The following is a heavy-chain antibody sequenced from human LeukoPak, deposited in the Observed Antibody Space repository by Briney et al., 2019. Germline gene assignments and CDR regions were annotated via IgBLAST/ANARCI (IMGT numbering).Heavy chain of an antibody. V-gene: IGHV1-2*02. CDR2: INPKSGGT. Sequence: ASVKVSCKASGYSFTGHYMHWVRQAPGQGLEWMGWINPKSGGTNYAQKFQGRVTMTRDTSISTAYMDMSSLRSDDTAVYYCARNLWFGESSDAFDMWGQGAMVTVSS. CDR3: ARNLWFGESSDAFDM. CDR1: GYSFTGHY. J-gene: IGHJ3*02. D-gene: IGHD3-10*01.